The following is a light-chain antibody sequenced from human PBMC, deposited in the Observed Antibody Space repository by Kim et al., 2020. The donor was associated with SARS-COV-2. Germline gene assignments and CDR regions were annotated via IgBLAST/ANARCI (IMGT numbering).Light chain of an antibody. CDR3: QHSYTMPIT. CDR2: AAS. J-gene: IGKJ5*01. V-gene: IGKV1-39*01. CDR1: QNVNNF. Sequence: ASVGDRVTSTCRASQNVNNFLNWYQQKPGKAPKLLIYAASSLQSGVPSRFGGSGSGTDFTLTISSLQPEDFATYYCQHSYTMPITFGQGTRLEIK.